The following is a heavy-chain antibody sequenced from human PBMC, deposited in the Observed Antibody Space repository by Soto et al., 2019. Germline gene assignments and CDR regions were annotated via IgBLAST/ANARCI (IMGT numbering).Heavy chain of an antibody. Sequence: PPGKGLEWIGYIFYSGSTNYNPSLESRVTISVDTSKNQFSLKVRSVTAADTAVYYCARHYPIGNNWNYFDHWGQGTLVTVSS. J-gene: IGHJ4*02. D-gene: IGHD1-1*01. V-gene: IGHV4-61*07. CDR3: ARHYPIGNNWNYFDH. CDR2: IFYSGST.